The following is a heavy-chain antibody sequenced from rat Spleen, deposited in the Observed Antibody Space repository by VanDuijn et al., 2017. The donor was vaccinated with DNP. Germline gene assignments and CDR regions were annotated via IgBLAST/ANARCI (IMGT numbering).Heavy chain of an antibody. CDR3: ARGSTSIYWYFDF. V-gene: IGHV5-25*01. CDR2: ISTSGTRT. D-gene: IGHD1-2*01. Sequence: EVQLVESGGGLVQPGRSLKISCAASGFTFSNSYMAWVRQAPKKGLEWVAAISTSGTRTYYPDSVKGRFTISRDDAKNSLYLQMNSLKSEETATYYCARGSTSIYWYFDFWGPGTMVTVSS. CDR1: GFTFSNSY. J-gene: IGHJ1*01.